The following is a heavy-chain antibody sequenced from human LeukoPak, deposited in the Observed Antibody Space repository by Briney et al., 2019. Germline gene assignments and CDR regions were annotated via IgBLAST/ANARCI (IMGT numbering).Heavy chain of an antibody. CDR1: GGSISSSSYY. D-gene: IGHD3-9*01. J-gene: IGHJ4*02. V-gene: IGHV4-39*01. Sequence: SETLSLTCTVSGGSISSSSYYWGWIRQPPGKGLEWIGSIYYSGSTYYNPSLKSRVTISVDTSKNQFSLKLSSVTAADTAVYYCARHGRGYFDWLFDYWGQGTLVTVSS. CDR2: IYYSGST. CDR3: ARHGRGYFDWLFDY.